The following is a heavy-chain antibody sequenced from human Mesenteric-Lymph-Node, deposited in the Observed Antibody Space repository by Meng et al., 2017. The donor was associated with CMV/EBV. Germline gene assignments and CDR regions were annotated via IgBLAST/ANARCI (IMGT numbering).Heavy chain of an antibody. CDR2: IYYSGTT. V-gene: IGHV4-59*12. J-gene: IGHJ6*02. CDR1: GGSLSTYY. D-gene: IGHD3-10*01. CDR3: AREVKGLWFGEPNYGMDV. Sequence: GSLRLSCTVSGGSLSTYYWSWIRQPPGKGLEWIGYIYYSGTTNYNPSLKSRVTISKDTSKNQFSLKVNSVTAADTAVYYCAREVKGLWFGEPNYGMDVWGQGTTVTVSS.